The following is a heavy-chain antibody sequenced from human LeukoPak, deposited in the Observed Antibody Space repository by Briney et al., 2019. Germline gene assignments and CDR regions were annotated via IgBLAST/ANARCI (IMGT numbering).Heavy chain of an antibody. CDR1: GGTFSSYA. V-gene: IGHV1-69*01. CDR2: IIPIFGTA. CDR3: ARDPNGYYGSGSYYGMDV. Sequence: SVKVSCKASGGTFSSYAISWVRQAPGQGLEWMGGIIPIFGTANCAQKFQGRVTITADESTSTAYMELSSLRSEDTAVYYCARDPNGYYGSGSYYGMDVWGQGTTVTVSS. J-gene: IGHJ6*02. D-gene: IGHD3-10*01.